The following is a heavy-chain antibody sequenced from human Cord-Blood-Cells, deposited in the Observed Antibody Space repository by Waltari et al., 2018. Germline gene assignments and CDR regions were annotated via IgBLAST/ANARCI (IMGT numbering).Heavy chain of an antibody. CDR2: IYYSGST. CDR3: ARAGYSYGYFDY. J-gene: IGHJ4*02. CDR1: GGSISSSSYY. V-gene: IGHV4-39*01. Sequence: GPGLVKPSETLSLTCTVSGGSISSSSYYWGWIRQPPGKGLEWIGSIYYSGSTYYNPSLKSRVTISVDTSKNQFSLKLSSVTAADTAVYYCARAGYSYGYFDYWGQGTLVTVSS. D-gene: IGHD5-18*01.